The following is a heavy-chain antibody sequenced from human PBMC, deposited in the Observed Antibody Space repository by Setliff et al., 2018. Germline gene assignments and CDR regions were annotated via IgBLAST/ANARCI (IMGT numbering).Heavy chain of an antibody. J-gene: IGHJ6*02. D-gene: IGHD3-10*01. V-gene: IGHV1-3*01. CDR3: AIDGSGSYLYYYYGMDV. Sequence: RASVKVSCKASGYTFTSYAMHWVRQAPGQRLEWMGWINAGNGNTKYSQKFQGRVTITRDTSASTAYMELSSLRSEDTAVYYCAIDGSGSYLYYYYGMDVWGQGTTVTVSS. CDR1: GYTFTSYA. CDR2: INAGNGNT.